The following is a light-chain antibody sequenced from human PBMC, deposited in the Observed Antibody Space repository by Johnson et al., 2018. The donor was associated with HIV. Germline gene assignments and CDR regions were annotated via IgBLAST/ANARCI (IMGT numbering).Light chain of an antibody. V-gene: IGLV1-51*02. CDR2: ENK. CDR3: GTWDSSLSAYV. Sequence: QSVLTQPPSVSAAPGQMVSISCSGSSSNIGKNYVSWYQQFPGTAPKLLIHENKKRPSGIPDQFSGSKSGTSATLDITGLQTGDEADYYCGTWDSSLSAYVFGTGTKVTVL. J-gene: IGLJ1*01. CDR1: SSNIGKNY.